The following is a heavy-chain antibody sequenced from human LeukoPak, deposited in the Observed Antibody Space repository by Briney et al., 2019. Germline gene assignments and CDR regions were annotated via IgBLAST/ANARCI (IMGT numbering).Heavy chain of an antibody. CDR1: GFTFDDYA. J-gene: IGHJ4*02. CDR3: AKATPGTKAGLDY. CDR2: ISWNSGSI. V-gene: IGHV3-9*01. D-gene: IGHD3-10*01. Sequence: PGGSLRLSCAASGFTFDDYAMHWVRQAPGKGLEWVSGISWNSGSIGYADSVKGRFTISRDNAKNSLYLQMNSLRAEDTVLYYCAKATPGTKAGLDYWGQGTLVTVSS.